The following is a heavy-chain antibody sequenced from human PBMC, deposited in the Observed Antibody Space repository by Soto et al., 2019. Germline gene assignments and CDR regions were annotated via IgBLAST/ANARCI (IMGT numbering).Heavy chain of an antibody. CDR1: DGSISSAGYY. D-gene: IGHD3-10*01. V-gene: IGHV4-31*03. CDR2: IYYSGST. J-gene: IGHJ3*02. CDR3: ARDHYYGSGTVSFFDI. Sequence: SVTLSLTCTITDGSISSAGYYWNWICQHPGKGLEWIGYIYYSGSTYYNPSLKSRVTISVDTSKNQFSLKLSSVTAADTAVYYCARDHYYGSGTVSFFDIWGQGTMVT.